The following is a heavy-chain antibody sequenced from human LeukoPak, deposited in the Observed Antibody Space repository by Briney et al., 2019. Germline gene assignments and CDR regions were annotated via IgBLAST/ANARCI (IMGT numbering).Heavy chain of an antibody. J-gene: IGHJ4*02. Sequence: SETLSLTCTVSGGSISSYYWSWIRQPPGKGLEWIGYIYYSGSTNYNPSLKSRVTISVDTSKNQFSLKLSSVTAADTAVYYCARGRAVGATRIGFDYWGQGTLVTVSS. CDR1: GGSISSYY. V-gene: IGHV4-59*12. CDR2: IYYSGST. CDR3: ARGRAVGATRIGFDY. D-gene: IGHD1-26*01.